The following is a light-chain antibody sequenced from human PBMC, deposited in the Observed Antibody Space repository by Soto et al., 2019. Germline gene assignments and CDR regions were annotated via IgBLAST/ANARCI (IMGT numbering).Light chain of an antibody. CDR1: QLVSSSY. CDR3: QQYGSTPLT. J-gene: IGKJ4*01. V-gene: IGKV3-20*01. Sequence: EIVLTQSPGTLSLSPGERATLSCRASQLVSSSYLAWYQQKPGQAHRLLIYDASSRATGIPDRFSGSGSGTDFTLSISRLEPEDFSLYYCQQYGSTPLTFGGGTKVEIK. CDR2: DAS.